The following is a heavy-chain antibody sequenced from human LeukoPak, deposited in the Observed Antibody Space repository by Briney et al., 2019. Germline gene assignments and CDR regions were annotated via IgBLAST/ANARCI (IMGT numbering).Heavy chain of an antibody. CDR2: IFDSGST. V-gene: IGHV4-59*08. Sequence: KPSETLSLTCTVSGGSISSYYWSWVRQPPGKGLEWIGFIFDSGSTNYNPSLKSRVTTSVDSSKNQFSLKLSSVTAADTAVYYCARRVSAGWFDPWGQGTLVTVSS. CDR3: ARRVSAGWFDP. CDR1: GGSISSYY. J-gene: IGHJ5*02. D-gene: IGHD5/OR15-5a*01.